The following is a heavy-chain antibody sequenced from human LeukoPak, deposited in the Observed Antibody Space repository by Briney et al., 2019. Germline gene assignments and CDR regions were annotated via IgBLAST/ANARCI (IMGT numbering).Heavy chain of an antibody. CDR3: ARGTYIDWFDP. CDR2: IYYSGST. V-gene: IGHV4-59*08. CDR1: GGSISSYY. D-gene: IGHD1-14*01. Sequence: SETLSLTCTVSGGSISSYYWSWIRQPPGKGLEWIGYIYYSGSTNYNPSLKSRVTISVDTSKNQFSLKLSSVTAADTAVYYCARGTYIDWFDPWGQGTLVTASS. J-gene: IGHJ5*02.